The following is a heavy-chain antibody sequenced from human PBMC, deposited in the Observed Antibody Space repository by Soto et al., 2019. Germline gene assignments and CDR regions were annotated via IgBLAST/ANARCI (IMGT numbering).Heavy chain of an antibody. J-gene: IGHJ4*02. CDR1: GYTLTELS. D-gene: IGHD3-3*01. Sequence: QAPLVQSGAEVKKPGASVKVSCKVSGYTLTELSMHWVRQAPGKGLEWMGGFDPEDGETIYAQKFQGRVTMTEDTSTDTAYMELSSLSSEDTAVYYCASYYYDFWSGYYPYYFAYWGQGTLVTVSS. CDR2: FDPEDGET. CDR3: ASYYYDFWSGYYPYYFAY. V-gene: IGHV1-24*01.